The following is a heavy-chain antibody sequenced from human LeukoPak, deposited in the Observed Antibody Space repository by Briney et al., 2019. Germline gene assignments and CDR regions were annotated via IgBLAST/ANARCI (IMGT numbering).Heavy chain of an antibody. D-gene: IGHD3-10*01. J-gene: IGHJ6*04. V-gene: IGHV3-11*04. CDR2: ISSSGSTI. CDR1: GFTFSDYY. Sequence: KPGGSLRLSCAASGFTFSDYYMSWLRQAPGKGLEWVSYISSSGSTIYYADSVKGRFTIARDNAKNSLYLQMNSLRAEDTAVYYCARSRSGTYYNADVWGKGTTVTISS. CDR3: ARSRSGTYYNADV.